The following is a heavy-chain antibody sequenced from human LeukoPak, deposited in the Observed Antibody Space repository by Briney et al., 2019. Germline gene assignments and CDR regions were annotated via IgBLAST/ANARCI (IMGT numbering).Heavy chain of an antibody. Sequence: GGSLRLSCAASGFTFSSYWMHWVRHAPGKGLVWVSRINSDGSSTSYADSVKGRFTISRDNAKNTLYLQMNSLRAEDTAVYYCARDGGIFSSSWPFDYWGQGTLVTVSS. D-gene: IGHD6-13*01. CDR1: GFTFSSYW. J-gene: IGHJ4*02. CDR3: ARDGGIFSSSWPFDY. V-gene: IGHV3-74*01. CDR2: INSDGSST.